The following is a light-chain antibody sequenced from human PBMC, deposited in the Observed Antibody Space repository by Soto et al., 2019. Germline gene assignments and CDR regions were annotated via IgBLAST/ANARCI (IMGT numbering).Light chain of an antibody. CDR2: KAS. V-gene: IGKV1-5*03. Sequence: DIQVTQSPATLSASLGYRVAITCRASQSISTWLAWYQQEPGKAPKLLIHKASSLQSGVPSRFSGSGSGTDFTLTISSLHPDDFATYYCQQYNSYSPTFGQGTKVDIK. CDR1: QSISTW. CDR3: QQYNSYSPT. J-gene: IGKJ1*01.